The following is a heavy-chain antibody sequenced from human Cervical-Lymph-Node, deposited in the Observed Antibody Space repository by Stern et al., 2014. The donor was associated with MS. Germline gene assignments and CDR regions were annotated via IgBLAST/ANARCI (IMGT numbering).Heavy chain of an antibody. V-gene: IGHV1-8*01. CDR2: MNPNSGNT. D-gene: IGHD4-17*01. CDR3: ARGLTTVTTYYDY. Sequence: QVQLVESGAEVKKPGASVKVSCKASGYTFTSYDINWVRQATGQGLEWMGWMNPNSGNTGYGKKFQGRVTMTRNTSISTAYMEVSSLRSEDTAVYYCARGLTTVTTYYDYWGQGTLVTVSS. CDR1: GYTFTSYD. J-gene: IGHJ4*02.